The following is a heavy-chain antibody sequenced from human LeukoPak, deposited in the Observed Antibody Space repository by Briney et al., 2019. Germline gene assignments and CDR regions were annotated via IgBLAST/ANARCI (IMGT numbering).Heavy chain of an antibody. V-gene: IGHV3-48*02. J-gene: IGHJ3*02. CDR1: GFTFSNYA. CDR2: ISSSSSTI. CDR3: ARDNWRCSSTSCYPAFDI. Sequence: GGSLRLSCAASGFTFSNYAMSWVRQAPGKGLEWVSYISSSSSTIYYADSVKGRFTISRDNAKNSLYLQMNSLRDEDTAVYYCARDNWRCSSTSCYPAFDIWGQGTMVTVSS. D-gene: IGHD2-2*01.